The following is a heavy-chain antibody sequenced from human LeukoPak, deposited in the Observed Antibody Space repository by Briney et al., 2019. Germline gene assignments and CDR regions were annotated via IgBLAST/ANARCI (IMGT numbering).Heavy chain of an antibody. CDR2: IYPGDSDA. CDR1: GYSFISHW. J-gene: IGHJ4*02. Sequence: GESLKISCKGSGYSFISHWIGWVRQVPGKGLEWMGIIYPGDSDARYSPSLQGQVTISADKSVSTAYLQWSSLKASDTAMYYCARRRDLYSGSYYPFDYWGQGTLVTVSS. V-gene: IGHV5-51*01. CDR3: ARRRDLYSGSYYPFDY. D-gene: IGHD1-26*01.